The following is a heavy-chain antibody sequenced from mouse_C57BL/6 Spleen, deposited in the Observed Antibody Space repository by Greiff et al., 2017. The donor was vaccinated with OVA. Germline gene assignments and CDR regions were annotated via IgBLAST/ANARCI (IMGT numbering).Heavy chain of an antibody. CDR3: ARSHYCGSSRFDY. CDR2: INPGSGGT. Sequence: QVQLKESGAELVRPGTSVKVSCKASGYAFTNYLIEWVKQRPGQGLEWIGVINPGSGGTNYNEKFKGKATLTADKSSSTAYMQLSSLTSEDSAVYFCARSHYCGSSRFDYWGQGTTLTVSS. J-gene: IGHJ2*01. D-gene: IGHD1-1*01. V-gene: IGHV1-54*01. CDR1: GYAFTNYL.